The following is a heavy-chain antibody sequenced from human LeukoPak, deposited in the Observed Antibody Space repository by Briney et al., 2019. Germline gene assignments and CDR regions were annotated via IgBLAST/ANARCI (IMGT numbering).Heavy chain of an antibody. J-gene: IGHJ3*02. CDR2: INPNSGGT. CDR1: GYTFTGYY. V-gene: IGHV1-2*02. D-gene: IGHD6-13*01. CDR3: ARVRGSSSWVRGNAFDI. Sequence: GASVKVSCKASGYTFTGYYMHWVRQAPGQGLEWMGWINPNSGGTNYAQKFQGRVTMTRDTSISTAYMELSRLRSDDTAVYYCARVRGSSSWVRGNAFDIWGQGTMVTVSS.